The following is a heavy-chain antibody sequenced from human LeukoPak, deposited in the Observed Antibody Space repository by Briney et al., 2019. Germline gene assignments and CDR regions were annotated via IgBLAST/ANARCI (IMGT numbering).Heavy chain of an antibody. V-gene: IGHV3-23*01. Sequence: GGSLRLSCAASGFTFSSYAMSWVRQAPGKGLEWVSAISGSGGSTYYADSVKGRFTISRDNSKNTLYLQMNSLRAEDTAVYYCAEDDGSVVVPLSVDYWGQGTLVTVSS. D-gene: IGHD2-2*01. J-gene: IGHJ4*02. CDR1: GFTFSSYA. CDR3: AEDDGSVVVPLSVDY. CDR2: ISGSGGST.